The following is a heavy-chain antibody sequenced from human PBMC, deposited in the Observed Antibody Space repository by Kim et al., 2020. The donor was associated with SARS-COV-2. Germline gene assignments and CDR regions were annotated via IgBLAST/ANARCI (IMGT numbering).Heavy chain of an antibody. CDR1: GFNFGDFV. D-gene: IGHD2-2*01. CDR3: TRVSLTCGTGCYAD. Sequence: GGSLTLSCAASGFNFGDFVMHWVRQVPGQGLEWVSSVSGDSSNIYYADAVPGRFTISRDNARNSLYLQMNSLRSDDTAFYYCTRVSLTCGTGCYADWGQGTLVTVSS. CDR2: VSGDSSNI. V-gene: IGHV3-9*01. J-gene: IGHJ4*02.